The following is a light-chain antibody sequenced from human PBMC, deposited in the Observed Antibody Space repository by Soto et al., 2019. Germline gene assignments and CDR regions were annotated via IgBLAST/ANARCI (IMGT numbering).Light chain of an antibody. Sequence: EVVLTQSPGTLSLSPGERATLSCRASQSVSSNNLAWYQQKPGQAPRLLIYGASSRATGIPDRFSGSGSGTDFTLTISRLEPEDFAVYYCQQYGSSPPTFGQGTKVDIK. CDR3: QQYGSSPPT. J-gene: IGKJ1*01. CDR2: GAS. CDR1: QSVSSNN. V-gene: IGKV3-20*01.